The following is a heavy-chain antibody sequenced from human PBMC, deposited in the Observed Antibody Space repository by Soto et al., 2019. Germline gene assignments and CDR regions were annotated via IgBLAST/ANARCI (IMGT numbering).Heavy chain of an antibody. J-gene: IGHJ4*02. CDR3: AKRMVRGVNYFDY. CDR1: GFTFSNYG. D-gene: IGHD3-10*01. Sequence: QVQLVESGGGVVQPGRSLRLSCAASGFTFSNYGMHWVRQAPGKGLEWVAGISYDGSNKFYADSVKGRFTISRDNSKNTLYLQMNSLRAADTAVYFCAKRMVRGVNYFDYWGQGTLVTVSS. V-gene: IGHV3-30*18. CDR2: ISYDGSNK.